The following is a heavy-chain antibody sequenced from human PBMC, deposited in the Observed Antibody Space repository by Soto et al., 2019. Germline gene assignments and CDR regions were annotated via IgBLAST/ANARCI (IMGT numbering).Heavy chain of an antibody. CDR1: GFTFSSYG. CDR2: IWYDGSNK. Sequence: QVQLVESGGGVVQPGRSLRLSCAASGFTFSSYGMHWVRQAPGKGLEWVAVIWYDGSNKYYADSVKGRFTISRDNSKNTLYLQMNILRAEDTAVYYCARDNRSYLGMDVWGQGTTVTVSS. CDR3: ARDNRSYLGMDV. V-gene: IGHV3-33*01. J-gene: IGHJ6*02.